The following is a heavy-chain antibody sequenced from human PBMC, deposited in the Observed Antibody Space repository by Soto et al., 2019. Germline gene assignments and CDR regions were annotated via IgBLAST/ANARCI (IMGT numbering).Heavy chain of an antibody. J-gene: IGHJ6*02. Sequence: KESGPTLVKSTQTLTLTCTFSGFSLTTSGVGVGWIRQHPGKGLEWIGYIYYSGSTYYNPSLKSRVTISVDTSKNQFSLKLSSVTAADTAVYYCARGGYGSGSYYIPNYYGMDVWGQGTTVTVSS. D-gene: IGHD3-10*01. CDR2: IYYSGST. CDR1: GFSLTTSGVG. V-gene: IGHV4-31*03. CDR3: ARGGYGSGSYYIPNYYGMDV.